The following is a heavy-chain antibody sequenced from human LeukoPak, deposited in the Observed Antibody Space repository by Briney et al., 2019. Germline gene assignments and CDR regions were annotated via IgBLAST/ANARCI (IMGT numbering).Heavy chain of an antibody. Sequence: GGSLRLSCAASGFTFRSYAMHWVRQAPGKGLEWVAFISYDGSNKYYADSVKGRFTISRDNSKNTLYLQMNSLRAEDTALYYCARGSRAIVSTKFARGRYMDVWGKGTTVTVSS. D-gene: IGHD5/OR15-5a*01. CDR2: ISYDGSNK. CDR3: ARGSRAIVSTKFARGRYMDV. V-gene: IGHV3-30*04. J-gene: IGHJ6*03. CDR1: GFTFRSYA.